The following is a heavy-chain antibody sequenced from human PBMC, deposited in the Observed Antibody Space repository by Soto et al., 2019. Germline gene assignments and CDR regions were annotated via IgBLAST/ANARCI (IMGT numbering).Heavy chain of an antibody. CDR2: INHSGST. D-gene: IGHD3-10*01. Sequence: SGTVSLTYAVYGGSFSGYYWVWIRQPPGKGLEWIGEINHSGSTNYNPSLKSRVTISVDTSKNQFSLKLSSVTAADTAVYYCARTLSITMVRGNMDVWGLGTRAT. V-gene: IGHV4-34*01. CDR3: ARTLSITMVRGNMDV. CDR1: GGSFSGYY. J-gene: IGHJ6*02.